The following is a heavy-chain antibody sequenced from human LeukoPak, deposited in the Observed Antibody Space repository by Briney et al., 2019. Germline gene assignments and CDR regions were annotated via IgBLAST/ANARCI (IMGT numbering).Heavy chain of an antibody. CDR2: ISGSGGST. Sequence: GGSLRLSCAASGFTFSSYAMSWVRQAPGKGLEWVSAISGSGGSTYYADSVKGRFTISRDNSKNTLYLQMNSLRAEDTAVYYCAKVKAVAGISYDAFDIWGQGTMVTVSS. V-gene: IGHV3-23*01. CDR1: GFTFSSYA. D-gene: IGHD6-19*01. CDR3: AKVKAVAGISYDAFDI. J-gene: IGHJ3*02.